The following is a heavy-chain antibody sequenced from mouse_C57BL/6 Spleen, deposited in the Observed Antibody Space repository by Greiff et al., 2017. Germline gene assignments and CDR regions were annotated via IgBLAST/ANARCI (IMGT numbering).Heavy chain of an antibody. CDR2: IWGVGST. Sequence: VKVVESGPGLVAPSQSLSITCTVSGFSLTSYGVDWVRQSPGKGLEWLGVIWGVGSTNYNSALKSRLSISKDNSKSQVFLKMNSLQTDDTAMYYCASGGYDYDRVFAYWGQGTLVTVSA. D-gene: IGHD2-4*01. V-gene: IGHV2-6*01. CDR3: ASGGYDYDRVFAY. CDR1: GFSLTSYG. J-gene: IGHJ3*01.